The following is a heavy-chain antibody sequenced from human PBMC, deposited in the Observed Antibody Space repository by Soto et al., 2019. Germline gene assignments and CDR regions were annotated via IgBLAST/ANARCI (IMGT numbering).Heavy chain of an antibody. V-gene: IGHV4-34*01. CDR3: AGLDYGQNYHYYMDV. D-gene: IGHD3-10*01. CDR2: IYRNGTT. CDR1: GGSFSGYY. J-gene: IGHJ6*03. Sequence: SETLSLTCSVYGGSFSGYYRSWIRQTPGKGLEWIGEIYRNGTTNYNPSLKSRVTISVDTSKNEFSLKLRSVTAADTAVYYCAGLDYGQNYHYYMDVWGKGTTVTVSS.